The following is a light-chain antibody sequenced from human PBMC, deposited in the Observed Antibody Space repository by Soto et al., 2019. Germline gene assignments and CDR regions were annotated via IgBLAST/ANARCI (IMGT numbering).Light chain of an antibody. CDR1: SSNIGAGYD. J-gene: IGLJ3*02. Sequence: QSVLTQPPSVSGAPGQRVTISCTGSSSNIGAGYDVHWYQQLPGTAPKLLIYGNSNRPSGVPDRFSGSKSGTSASLAITGLQADDEADYYCQSYDSRLNGGVFGGGTKLTVL. CDR2: GNS. V-gene: IGLV1-40*01. CDR3: QSYDSRLNGGV.